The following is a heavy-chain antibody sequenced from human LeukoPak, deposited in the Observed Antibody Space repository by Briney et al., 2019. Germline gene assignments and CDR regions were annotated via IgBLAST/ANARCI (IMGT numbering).Heavy chain of an antibody. Sequence: ASVKVSCKTSGYTFTNNWMHWVRQAPGQGLEWVGVINPTGTSTLYAQNFQGRVTLTRDMSTTTDYMELRSLTSEDTAVYYCARDHSVGDIAWWFDPWGQGTLVTVSS. V-gene: IGHV1-46*01. J-gene: IGHJ5*02. CDR1: GYTFTNNW. CDR2: INPTGTST. CDR3: ARDHSVGDIAWWFDP. D-gene: IGHD3-10*01.